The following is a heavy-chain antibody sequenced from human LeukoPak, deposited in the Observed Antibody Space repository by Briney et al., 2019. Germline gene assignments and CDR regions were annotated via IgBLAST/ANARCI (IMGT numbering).Heavy chain of an antibody. Sequence: SETLSLTCTVSGGSISSYYWSWLRQPPGSKLEWIGYFYYSGVTNYNPSLKSRVTISVDTSKNQFSLKLTSVTAADTAVYYCAREYLASFDCWGQGTLVTVSS. CDR2: FYYSGVT. CDR3: AREYLASFDC. CDR1: GGSISSYY. D-gene: IGHD2-8*01. V-gene: IGHV4-59*01. J-gene: IGHJ4*02.